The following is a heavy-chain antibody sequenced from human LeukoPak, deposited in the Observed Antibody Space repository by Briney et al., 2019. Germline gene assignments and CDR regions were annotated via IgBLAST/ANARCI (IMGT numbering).Heavy chain of an antibody. J-gene: IGHJ4*02. CDR2: ISYDGSNK. CDR1: GFTFSSYA. CDR3: ARNSRTDFDY. V-gene: IGHV3-30-3*01. D-gene: IGHD1-1*01. Sequence: GGSLRLSCAASGFTFSSYAMHWVRQAPGKGLEWVAVISYDGSNKYYADSVKGRFTISRDNSKNTLYLQMNSLRAEDTAVYYCARNSRTDFDYWGQGTLVSVSS.